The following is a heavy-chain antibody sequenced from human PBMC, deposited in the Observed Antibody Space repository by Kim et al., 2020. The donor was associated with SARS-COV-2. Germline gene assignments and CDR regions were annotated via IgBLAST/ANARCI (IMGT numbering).Heavy chain of an antibody. V-gene: IGHV3-23*01. CDR3: AKEQYSSGPVDV. D-gene: IGHD6-19*01. Sequence: GGSLRLSCAASGFTFSSYAMSWVRQAPRKGMEWVSAISGSGGSTYYADSLQGRFTIFRDNSKNTLYLQMNSVRAEDTALYYCAKEQYSSGPVDVWGQGTTVTVSS. CDR2: ISGSGGST. J-gene: IGHJ6*02. CDR1: GFTFSSYA.